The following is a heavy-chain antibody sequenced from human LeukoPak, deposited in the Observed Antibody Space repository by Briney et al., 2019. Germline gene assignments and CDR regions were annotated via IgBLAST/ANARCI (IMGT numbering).Heavy chain of an antibody. J-gene: IGHJ6*03. CDR1: GYTFSSYY. V-gene: IGHV1-46*01. Sequence: ASVKVTRKASGYTFSSYYVHWVRQPPGQGLEWMGMIIPSDGFTSYAQKFQGRVTMTRDMSTSTVYMELSSLRSDDTAVYYCARSSGWPDDYYYYYMDVWGKETTVTISS. CDR3: ARSSGWPDDYYYYYMDV. D-gene: IGHD6-19*01. CDR2: IIPSDGFT.